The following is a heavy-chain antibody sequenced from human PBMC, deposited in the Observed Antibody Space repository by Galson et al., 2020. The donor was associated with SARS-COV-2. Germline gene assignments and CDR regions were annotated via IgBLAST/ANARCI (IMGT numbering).Heavy chain of an antibody. CDR2: IDYSGST. CDR1: GGSISSSSYY. CDR3: AGAGNYYYGMDV. V-gene: IGHV4-39*07. Sequence: SETLSLTCTVSGGSISSSSYYWGWIRQPPGKGLEWIGSIDYSGSTYYNPSLKSRVTISVDTSKNQFSLKLSSVTAADTAVYYCAGAGNYYYGMDVWGQGTTVAVSS. J-gene: IGHJ6*02.